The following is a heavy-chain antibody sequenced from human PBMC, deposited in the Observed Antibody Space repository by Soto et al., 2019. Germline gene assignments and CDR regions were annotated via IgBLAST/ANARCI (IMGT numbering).Heavy chain of an antibody. J-gene: IGHJ4*02. Sequence: SETLSLTCTVSGGSISSGGYYWSWIRQHPGKGLEWIGYIYYSGSTYSNPSLKSRVTISVDTSKNQFSLKLSSVTAADTAVYYGARGHFDYDQDYWGQGTLVTVSS. CDR3: ARGHFDYDQDY. CDR2: IYYSGST. CDR1: GGSISSGGYY. D-gene: IGHD3-3*01. V-gene: IGHV4-31*03.